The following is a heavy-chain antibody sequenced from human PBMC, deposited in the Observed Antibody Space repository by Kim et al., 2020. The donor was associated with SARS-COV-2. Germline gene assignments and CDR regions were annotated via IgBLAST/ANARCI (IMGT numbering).Heavy chain of an antibody. D-gene: IGHD6-13*01. CDR2: IIPIFGTA. V-gene: IGHV1-69*13. CDR3: AIGGGSSWYYYYYGMDV. J-gene: IGHJ6*02. Sequence: SVKVSCKASGGTFSSYAISWVRQAPGQGLEWMGGIIPIFGTANYAQKFQGRVTITADESTSTAYMELSSLRSEDTAVYYCAIGGGSSWYYYYYGMDVWGQGTTVTVSS. CDR1: GGTFSSYA.